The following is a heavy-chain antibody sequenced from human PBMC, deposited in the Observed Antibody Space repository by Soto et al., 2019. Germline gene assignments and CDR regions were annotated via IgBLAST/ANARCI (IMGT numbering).Heavy chain of an antibody. V-gene: IGHV4-31*03. D-gene: IGHD3-3*01. J-gene: IGHJ4*02. CDR1: GGSISSGGYY. Sequence: TLSLTCTVSGGSISSGGYYWSWIRQHPGKGLEWIGYIYYSGSTYYNPSLKSRVTISVDTSKNQFSLKLSPVTAADTAVYYCARATPLLRFLEWSPQKYAYYFDYWGQGTLVTVSS. CDR2: IYYSGST. CDR3: ARATPLLRFLEWSPQKYAYYFDY.